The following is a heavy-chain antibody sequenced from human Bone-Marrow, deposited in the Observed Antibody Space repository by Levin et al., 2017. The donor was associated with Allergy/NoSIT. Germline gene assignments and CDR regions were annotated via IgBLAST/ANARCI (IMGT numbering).Heavy chain of an antibody. J-gene: IGHJ4*02. Sequence: LSLTCAASGFTFASYAMTWVRQTPGKGLQWVSSIDWDGTTYYADSVKGRFTISRDNSQNTVYLQMNSLRVEDTAVYYCAKGGISSAGGIDSRGQGTLVTVSS. V-gene: IGHV3-23*01. CDR1: GFTFASYA. CDR3: AKGGISSAGGIDS. D-gene: IGHD2/OR15-2a*01. CDR2: IDWDGTT.